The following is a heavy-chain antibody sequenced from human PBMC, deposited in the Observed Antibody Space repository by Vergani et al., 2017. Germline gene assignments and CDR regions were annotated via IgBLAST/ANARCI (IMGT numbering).Heavy chain of an antibody. J-gene: IGHJ6*02. D-gene: IGHD3-10*01. CDR1: GGTFSSYA. CDR3: ARIWFGDPGAVYYYYYGMDV. Sequence: QVQLVQSGAEVKKPGSSVKVSCKASGGTFSSYAISWVRQAPGQGLEWMGGIIPIFGTANYAQKFQGRVTITADKSTSTAYMELSSLRSEDTAVYYCARIWFGDPGAVYYYYYGMDVWGQGTTVTVSS. V-gene: IGHV1-69*06. CDR2: IIPIFGTA.